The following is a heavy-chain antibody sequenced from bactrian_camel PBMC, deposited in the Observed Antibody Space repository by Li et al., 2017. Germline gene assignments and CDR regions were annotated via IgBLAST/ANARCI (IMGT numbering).Heavy chain of an antibody. J-gene: IGHJ4*01. CDR3: VADRICVGLAQAAWFNY. D-gene: IGHD1*01. CDR2: IDSDGST. Sequence: HVQLVESGGDSVQAGGSLRLSCVASDTYSIYSMAWFRQAQGKEREGVAAIDSDGSTQYAGFVQGRFTISQDDDKNTVYLQMDSLKAEDTAMYYCVADRICVGLAQAAWFNYWGQETQVTVS. V-gene: IGHV3S53*01. CDR1: DTYSIYS.